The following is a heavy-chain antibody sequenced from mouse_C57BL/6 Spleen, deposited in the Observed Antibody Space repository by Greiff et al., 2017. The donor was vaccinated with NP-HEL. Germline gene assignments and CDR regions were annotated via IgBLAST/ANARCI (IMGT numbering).Heavy chain of an antibody. CDR3: ARYPNYSNLYFDD. CDR2: INPNNGGT. J-gene: IGHJ2*01. CDR1: GYTFTDYN. Sequence: EVQLQQSGPELVKPGASVKMSCKASGYTFTDYNMHWVKQSHGKSLEWIGYINPNNGGTSYNQKFKGKATLTVNKSSSTAYMELRRLTSGDSAVYYCARYPNYSNLYFDDWGQGTTLTVSS. D-gene: IGHD2-5*01. V-gene: IGHV1-22*01.